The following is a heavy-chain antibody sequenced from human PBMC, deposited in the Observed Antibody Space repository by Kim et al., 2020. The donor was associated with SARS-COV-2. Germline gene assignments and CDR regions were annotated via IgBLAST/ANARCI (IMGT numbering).Heavy chain of an antibody. Sequence: SETLSLTCTVSGASFSSYYWNWIRQPPGKGLEWIGHIYNSATTNYNPSLKSRVTISVDTSKNQFSLKLNSVTAADTAVYYCAGGGGWLTDSWGQGTLVTV. CDR1: GASFSSYY. J-gene: IGHJ4*02. V-gene: IGHV4-59*13. CDR3: AGGGGWLTDS. CDR2: IYNSATT. D-gene: IGHD5-18*01.